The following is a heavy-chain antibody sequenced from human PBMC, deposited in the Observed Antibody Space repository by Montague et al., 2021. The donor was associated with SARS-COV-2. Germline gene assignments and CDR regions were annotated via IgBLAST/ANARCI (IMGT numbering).Heavy chain of an antibody. D-gene: IGHD2-15*01. V-gene: IGHV4-61*02. CDR1: GGSISSGSYY. J-gene: IGHJ5*02. CDR2: IYTSGST. CDR3: ARGCSGGSCYPNPFST. Sequence: TLSLTCTVSGGSISSGSYYWSWIRQPAGKGLEWIGRIYTSGSTNYNPSLKSRVTISVDTSKNQFSLKLSSVTAADTAVYYCARGCSGGSCYPNPFSTWGQGTLVPVSS.